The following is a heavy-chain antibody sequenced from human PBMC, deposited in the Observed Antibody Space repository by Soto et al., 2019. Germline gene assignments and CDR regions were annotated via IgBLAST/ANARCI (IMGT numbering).Heavy chain of an antibody. J-gene: IGHJ6*02. CDR1: GFTFSNAW. D-gene: IGHD5-18*01. CDR2: IKTKTDGGTT. V-gene: IGHV3-15*01. CDR3: SSGGYNYGSDYYPSAMDV. Sequence: GGSLRLSCAASGFTFSNAWMSWVRQAPGKGLEWVGRIKTKTDGGTTAYAAPVKGRFTISRDDSKNTLYLQMNSLKTEDTAVYYCSSGGYNYGSDYYPSAMDVWGQGTTVTVSS.